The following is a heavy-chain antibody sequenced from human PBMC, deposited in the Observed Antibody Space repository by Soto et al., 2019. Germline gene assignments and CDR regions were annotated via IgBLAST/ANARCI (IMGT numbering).Heavy chain of an antibody. V-gene: IGHV4-39*01. CDR2: AYYSGST. Sequence: PSETLSLTCTVSGGSIRSSTYQWGWIRQPPGRGLEWIGSAYYSGSTYYNPSLKSQVTISVDTSKNQFSLKLSSVTAADTAVYYCARHRRGHYDILTGYYLYYYYGMDVWGQGTTVTVSS. J-gene: IGHJ6*02. D-gene: IGHD3-9*01. CDR3: ARHRRGHYDILTGYYLYYYYGMDV. CDR1: GGSIRSSTYQ.